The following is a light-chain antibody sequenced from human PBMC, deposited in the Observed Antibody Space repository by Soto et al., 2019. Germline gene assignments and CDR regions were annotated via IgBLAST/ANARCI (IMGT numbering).Light chain of an antibody. Sequence: DIQMTQSPSTLSGSLGDSVTITCRASQTISSWLAWYHQKPGKAPKLLIYKASTLKSGVPSRFSGSGSGTEFTLTISSLQPDDFATYYCQHYNSYSEAFGQGTKVDIK. CDR2: KAS. CDR1: QTISSW. V-gene: IGKV1-5*03. J-gene: IGKJ1*01. CDR3: QHYNSYSEA.